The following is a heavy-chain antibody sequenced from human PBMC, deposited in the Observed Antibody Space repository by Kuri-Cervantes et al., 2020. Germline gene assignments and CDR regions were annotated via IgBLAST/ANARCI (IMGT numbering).Heavy chain of an antibody. CDR1: GFTFSDHY. V-gene: IGHV3-15*01. J-gene: IGHJ6*02. D-gene: IGHD6-13*01. Sequence: GESLKTSCAASGFTFSDHYMDWVRQAPGKGLEWVGRIKSKTDGGTTDYAAPVKGRFTISRDDSKNTLYLQMNSLKTEDTAVYYCTTGASLSASSSWYQRVPYYYGMDVWGQGTTVTVSS. CDR2: IKSKTDGGTT. CDR3: TTGASLSASSSWYQRVPYYYGMDV.